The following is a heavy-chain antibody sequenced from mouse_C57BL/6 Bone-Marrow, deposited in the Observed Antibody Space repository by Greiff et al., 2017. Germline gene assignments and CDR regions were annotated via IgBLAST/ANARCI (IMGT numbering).Heavy chain of an antibody. V-gene: IGHV14-1*01. J-gene: IGHJ3*01. D-gene: IGHD2-2*01. CDR3: TIDGYGTWFAY. Sequence: VQLQESGAELVRPGASVKLSCTASGFNIKDYYMHWVKQRPEQGLEWIGRIDPEDGDTGYAPKFQGKATMTADTSANTAYLQLSSLTSEDTAVYYCTIDGYGTWFAYWGQGTLVTVSA. CDR2: IDPEDGDT. CDR1: GFNIKDYY.